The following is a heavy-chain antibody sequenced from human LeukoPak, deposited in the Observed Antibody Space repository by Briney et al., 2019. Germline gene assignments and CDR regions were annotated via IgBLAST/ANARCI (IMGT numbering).Heavy chain of an antibody. V-gene: IGHV3-66*01. CDR2: IYSGGST. CDR3: AKAPGYSGYDYYFDY. CDR1: GFTVSSNY. D-gene: IGHD5-12*01. J-gene: IGHJ4*02. Sequence: GGSLRLSCAASGFTVSSNYMSWVRQAPGKGLEWVSVIYSGGSTYYADSVKGRFTISRDNSKNTLYLQMNSLRAEDTAVYYCAKAPGYSGYDYYFDYWGQGTLVTVSS.